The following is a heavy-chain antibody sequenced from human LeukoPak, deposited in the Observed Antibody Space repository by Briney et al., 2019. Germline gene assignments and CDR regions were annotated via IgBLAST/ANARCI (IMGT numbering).Heavy chain of an antibody. V-gene: IGHV3-21*01. CDR1: GFTFSSYS. D-gene: IGHD4-23*01. Sequence: PGGSLRLSCAASGFTFSSYSMNWVRQAPGKGLEWVSSISSSSSYIYYADSVKGRFTISRDNAKNSLYLQMNSLGAEDTAVYYCASSYGGNSYFDYWGQGTLVTVSS. CDR2: ISSSSSYI. CDR3: ASSYGGNSYFDY. J-gene: IGHJ4*02.